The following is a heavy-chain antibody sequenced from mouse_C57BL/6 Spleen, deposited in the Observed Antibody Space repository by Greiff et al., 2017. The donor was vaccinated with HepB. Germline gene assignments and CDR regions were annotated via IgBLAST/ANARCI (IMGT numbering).Heavy chain of an antibody. CDR2: INPYNGGT. D-gene: IGHD1-1*01. Sequence: EVQLQQSGPVLVKPGASVKMSCKASGYTFTDYYMNWVKQSHGKSLEWIGVINPYNGGTSYNQKFKGKATLTVDKSSSTAYMELNSLTSEDSAVYYCARDYYGNGYFDYWGQGTTLTVSS. CDR1: GYTFTDYY. CDR3: ARDYYGNGYFDY. V-gene: IGHV1-19*01. J-gene: IGHJ2*01.